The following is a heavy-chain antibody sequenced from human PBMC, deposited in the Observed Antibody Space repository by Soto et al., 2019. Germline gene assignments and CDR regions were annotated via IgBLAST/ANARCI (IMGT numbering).Heavy chain of an antibody. J-gene: IGHJ4*02. D-gene: IGHD1-26*01. CDR3: ARYRGELWASVGGY. CDR1: GFTFNTYG. Sequence: QVQLVESGGGVVQPGRSLRLSCAASGFTFNTYGMHWVRQAPGKGLEWVAVIYYDGRNKYYADSVKGRFTISRDNSKNTLNLQMNSLRVEDTAVYYCARYRGELWASVGGYWGQGTLVTVSS. V-gene: IGHV3-33*01. CDR2: IYYDGRNK.